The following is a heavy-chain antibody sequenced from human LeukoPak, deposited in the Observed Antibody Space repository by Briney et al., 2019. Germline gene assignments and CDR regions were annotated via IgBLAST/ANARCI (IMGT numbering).Heavy chain of an antibody. CDR3: ARDSPPRGGYYTGYFDY. D-gene: IGHD3-3*01. Sequence: SETLSLTCTVSGGSISSGGYYWSWIRQHPGKGLEWIGYIYYSGSTYYNPSLKSRVTISVDTSKNQFSLKLSSVTAADTAVYHCARDSPPRGGYYTGYFDYWGQGTLVTVSS. CDR1: GGSISSGGYY. V-gene: IGHV4-31*03. J-gene: IGHJ4*02. CDR2: IYYSGST.